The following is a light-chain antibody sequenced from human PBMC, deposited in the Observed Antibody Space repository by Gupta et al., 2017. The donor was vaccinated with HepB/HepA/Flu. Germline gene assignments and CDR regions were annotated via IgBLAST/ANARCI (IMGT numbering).Light chain of an antibody. CDR2: GAS. J-gene: IGKJ1*01. CDR3: QQYYNWPET. Sequence: EIVMTQSPATLSVSPGDRATLSCRAGQSVSSNLAWYQQKPGQAPRLLIYGASTRSTGIPARFSGSGSGTEFTLTISSLQSEDFAVYFCQQYYNWPETFGQGTKVEIK. V-gene: IGKV3-15*01. CDR1: QSVSSN.